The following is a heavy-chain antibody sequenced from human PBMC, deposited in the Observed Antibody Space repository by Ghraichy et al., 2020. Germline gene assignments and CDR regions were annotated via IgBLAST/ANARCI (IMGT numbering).Heavy chain of an antibody. V-gene: IGHV3-7*01. CDR2: IKQDGTEK. CDR1: GFTFSNYC. CDR3: ARASLLSRNYYGSTYARYYFDY. Sequence: ESLNISCAASGFTFSNYCMSWVRQAPGKGLEWVANIKQDGTEKYYVDSVKGRFTISRDNTKNSLYLQMNSLRAEDTAVYYCARASLLSRNYYGSTYARYYFDYWGQGTLVTVSS. D-gene: IGHD3-22*01. J-gene: IGHJ4*02.